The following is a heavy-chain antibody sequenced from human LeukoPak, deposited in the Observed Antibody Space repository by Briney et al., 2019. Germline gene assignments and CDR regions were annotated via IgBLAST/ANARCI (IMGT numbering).Heavy chain of an antibody. CDR3: ARDPGVDYGDYHYFDY. J-gene: IGHJ4*02. CDR1: GGSISSGGYY. D-gene: IGHD4-17*01. V-gene: IGHV4-31*03. Sequence: SETLSLTCTVSGGSISSGGYYWSWIRQHPGTGLEWIGYIYYSGSTYYNPSLKSRVTISVDTSKNQFSLKLSSVAAADTAVYYCARDPGVDYGDYHYFDYWGQGTLVTVSS. CDR2: IYYSGST.